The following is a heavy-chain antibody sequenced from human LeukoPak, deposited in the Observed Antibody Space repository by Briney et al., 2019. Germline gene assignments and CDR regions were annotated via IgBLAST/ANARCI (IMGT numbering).Heavy chain of an antibody. CDR3: ARSQGKNDWSYFDS. CDR1: GASISGYY. Sequence: SETLSLTCTVSGASISGYYWNWIRQPPGKGLEWIGYMSYSGSTNYNPSLRSRVTISVDTSKNQFSLKLGSVTAADTAVFYCARSQGKNDWSYFDSWGQGTLVTVSS. D-gene: IGHD3-9*01. J-gene: IGHJ4*02. V-gene: IGHV4-59*01. CDR2: MSYSGST.